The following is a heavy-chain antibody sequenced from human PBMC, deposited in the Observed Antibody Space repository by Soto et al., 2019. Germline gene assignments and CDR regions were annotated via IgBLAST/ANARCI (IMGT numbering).Heavy chain of an antibody. CDR3: ARESYYGSGATVVAY. D-gene: IGHD3-10*01. CDR2: IYYSGTT. V-gene: IGHV4-59*01. Sequence: SETLSLTCTVSGGSISGYYWSWIRQPPGKGLEWIGYIYYSGTTSYNPSLNSRVTMSVDTSKNQFSLKVNSVTAADTAVYYCARESYYGSGATVVAYWRQGTLVTSPQ. CDR1: GGSISGYY. J-gene: IGHJ4*02.